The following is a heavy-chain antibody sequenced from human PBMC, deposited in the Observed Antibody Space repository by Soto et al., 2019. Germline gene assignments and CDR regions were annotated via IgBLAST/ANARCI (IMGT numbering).Heavy chain of an antibody. CDR1: GVSISSYY. CDR3: ARGASIAVAGASPYFDY. V-gene: IGHV4-4*07. J-gene: IGHJ4*02. CDR2: IYTSGST. D-gene: IGHD6-19*01. Sequence: SETLSLTSTVSGVSISSYYWSWIRQPAGKGLEWIGRIYTSGSTNYNPSLKSRVTMSVDTAKNQFSLKLSSVTAADTAVYYCARGASIAVAGASPYFDYWGQGTLVTVST.